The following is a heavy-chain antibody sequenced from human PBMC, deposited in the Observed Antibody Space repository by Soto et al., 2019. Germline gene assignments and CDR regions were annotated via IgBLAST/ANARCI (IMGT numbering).Heavy chain of an antibody. CDR3: ARGNLSVDLDS. J-gene: IGHJ4*02. Sequence: QIQLVESGGDVVQPGKSLRLSCAASGFNFGFFGMHWVRQAPGKGLEWVAFISGDGINTQYADSVRGRFTLSRDYSRKTMYLQIDSLRDEDTVLYYFARGNLSVDLDSLGLGTLVTVSS. CDR2: ISGDGINT. V-gene: IGHV3-30*03. CDR1: GFNFGFFG.